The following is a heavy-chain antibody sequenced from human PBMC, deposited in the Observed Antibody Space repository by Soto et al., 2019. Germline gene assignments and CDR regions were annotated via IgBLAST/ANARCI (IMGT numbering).Heavy chain of an antibody. CDR1: GFTFSGYW. Sequence: PGGSLRLSCAASGFTFSGYWMSWVRQSPGKGLEWVANIKEDESEEYYVASVKGRFTISRDNAKNSLYLQMNSLRAEDTAVYYCARDCLNCGSDYSDYWGQGALVTVSS. J-gene: IGHJ4*02. D-gene: IGHD5-12*01. CDR2: IKEDESEE. CDR3: ARDCLNCGSDYSDY. V-gene: IGHV3-7*01.